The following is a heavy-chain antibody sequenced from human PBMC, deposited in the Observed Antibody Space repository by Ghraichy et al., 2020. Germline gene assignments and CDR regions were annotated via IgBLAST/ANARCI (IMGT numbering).Heavy chain of an antibody. CDR3: AKENCSSTSCPPYYYYYGMDV. V-gene: IGHV3-30*18. Sequence: GESLNISCAASGFTFSSYGMHWVRQAPGKGLEWVAVISYDGSNKYYADSVKGRFTISRDNSKNTLYLQMNSLRAEDTAVYYCAKENCSSTSCPPYYYYYGMDVWGQGTTVTVSS. J-gene: IGHJ6*02. CDR1: GFTFSSYG. CDR2: ISYDGSNK. D-gene: IGHD2-2*01.